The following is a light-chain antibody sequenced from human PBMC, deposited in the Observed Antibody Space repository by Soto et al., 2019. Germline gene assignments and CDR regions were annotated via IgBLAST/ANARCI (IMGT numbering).Light chain of an antibody. CDR3: QQSYTTLFT. CDR1: QSISNY. V-gene: IGKV1-39*01. Sequence: DLQMTQSPSSLSASVGDRVTITCRASQSISNYLNWYQQKPGKAPKLLIYAASSLQSGVPSSFSGSGSGTDFTLTISSLQPEDFATYSCQQSYTTLFTFGPGTNVDI. J-gene: IGKJ3*01. CDR2: AAS.